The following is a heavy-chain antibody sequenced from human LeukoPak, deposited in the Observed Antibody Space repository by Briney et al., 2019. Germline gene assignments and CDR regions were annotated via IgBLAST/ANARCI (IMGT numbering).Heavy chain of an antibody. CDR2: ISVHNGNT. CDR1: GYTFTYFG. D-gene: IGHD3-10*02. CDR3: ARGLYDRDY. V-gene: IGHV1-18*01. Sequence: ASVKVSCKASGYTFTYFGLSWVRQAPGQGLEWLGSISVHNGNTKYAPKFQGRVTITTDTSTSTAYLELRSLRSDDTAVYYCARGLYDRDYWGQGSLVTVSS. J-gene: IGHJ4*02.